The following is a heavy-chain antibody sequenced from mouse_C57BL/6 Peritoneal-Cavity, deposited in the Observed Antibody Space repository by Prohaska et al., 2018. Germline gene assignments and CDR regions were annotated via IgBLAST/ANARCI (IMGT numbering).Heavy chain of an antibody. Sequence: EVQLLETGGGLVQPGGSRGLSCEGSGFTFSGFWMSWVRQTPGKTLEWIGDINSDGSAINYAPSIKDRFTIFRDNDKSTLYLQMSNVRSEDTATYFGMRYRNYWQFDVGGTGTKVTV. CDR2: INSDGSAI. J-gene: IGHJ1*03. CDR3: MRYRNYWQFDV. CDR1: GFTFSGFW. V-gene: IGHV11-2*01.